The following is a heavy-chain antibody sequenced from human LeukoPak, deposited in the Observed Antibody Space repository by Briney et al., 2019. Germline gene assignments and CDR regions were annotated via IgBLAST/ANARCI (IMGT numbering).Heavy chain of an antibody. CDR2: ISGSGGST. CDR3: ARGGDYSGWFDP. D-gene: IGHD1-26*01. V-gene: IGHV3-23*01. Sequence: PGGSLRLSCAASGFTFSSYAMSWVRQAPGKGLEWVSAISGSGGSTYYADSVKGRFTISRDNSKNTLYLQMNYLRAEDTAVYYCARGGDYSGWFDPWGRGTLVTVSS. J-gene: IGHJ5*02. CDR1: GFTFSSYA.